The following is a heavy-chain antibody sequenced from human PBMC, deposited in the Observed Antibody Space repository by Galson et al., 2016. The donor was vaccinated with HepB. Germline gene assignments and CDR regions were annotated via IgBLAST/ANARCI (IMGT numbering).Heavy chain of an antibody. CDR2: IKSKTDGGTT. D-gene: IGHD1-26*01. CDR1: GFTFRNAY. J-gene: IGHJ6*02. Sequence: SLRLSCAASGFTFRNAYMSWVRQAPGKGLEWVGRIKSKTDGGTTAYAAPVKGRFNISRDDSKNTLYLPMHSLKIEDTAVYYCTTDRRVEPTGYYYGMDVWGHGTTVTVSS. CDR3: TTDRRVEPTGYYYGMDV. V-gene: IGHV3-15*01.